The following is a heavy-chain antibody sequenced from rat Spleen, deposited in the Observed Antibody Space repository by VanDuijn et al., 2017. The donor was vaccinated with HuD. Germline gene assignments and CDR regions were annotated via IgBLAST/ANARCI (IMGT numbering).Heavy chain of an antibody. CDR1: GFNFKNYW. Sequence: EVQLVESGGGLVQPGRSLKLSCAGSGFNFKNYWMGWVRRAPGKGLEWIGEINKDGSTKKYTPSLKDKFTICRDNAQSILYLQMSKLGSEDTAIYYCVREAFGVDYWGQGVMVTVSS. D-gene: IGHD4-3*01. CDR3: VREAFGVDY. V-gene: IGHV4-2*01. J-gene: IGHJ2*01. CDR2: INKDGSTK.